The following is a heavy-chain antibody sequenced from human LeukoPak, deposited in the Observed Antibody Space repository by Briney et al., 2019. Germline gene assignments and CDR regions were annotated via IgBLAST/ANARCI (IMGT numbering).Heavy chain of an antibody. CDR1: GFTFSSYW. CDR2: INSDGSST. CDR3: ALSGYYDSTASAFDI. J-gene: IGHJ3*02. Sequence: PGGSLRLSCAASGFTFSSYWMHWVRQAPGKGLVWVLRINSDGSSTSYADSVKGRFTISRDNAKNTLYLQMNSLRAEDTAVYYCALSGYYDSTASAFDIWGQGTMVTVSS. V-gene: IGHV3-74*01. D-gene: IGHD3-22*01.